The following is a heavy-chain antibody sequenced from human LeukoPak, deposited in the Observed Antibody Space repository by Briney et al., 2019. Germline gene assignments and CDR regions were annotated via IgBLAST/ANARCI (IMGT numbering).Heavy chain of an antibody. CDR3: ARERGGGSRRITMTTPIDY. CDR2: IIPILGIA. Sequence: ASVKVSCKASGGTFSSYAISWVRQAPGQGLEWMGRIIPILGIANYAQKFQGRVTITADKSTSTAYMELSSLRSEDTAVYYCARERGGGSRRITMTTPIDYWGQGTLVTVSS. V-gene: IGHV1-69*04. CDR1: GGTFSSYA. J-gene: IGHJ4*02. D-gene: IGHD3-22*01.